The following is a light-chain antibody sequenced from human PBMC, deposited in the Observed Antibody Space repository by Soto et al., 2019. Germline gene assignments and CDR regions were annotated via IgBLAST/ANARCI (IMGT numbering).Light chain of an antibody. V-gene: IGKV1-5*03. Sequence: DIQMTQSPSTLSASVGDRVTITCRASQSISDSLAWNQQKPGKAPKLLIYEASSLKSGVPSRFSGSRSGTEDTLTISSLQPDDVETYYCQQYNGYWTFGQGTKVEIK. CDR1: QSISDS. CDR2: EAS. J-gene: IGKJ1*01. CDR3: QQYNGYWT.